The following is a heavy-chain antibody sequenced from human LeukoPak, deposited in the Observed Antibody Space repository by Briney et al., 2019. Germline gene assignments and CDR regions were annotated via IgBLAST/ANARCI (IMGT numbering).Heavy chain of an antibody. J-gene: IGHJ4*02. CDR3: ASSAYNYGLDY. CDR2: IGAGGTFT. V-gene: IGHV3-23*01. D-gene: IGHD5-18*01. Sequence: GGSLRLSCTASGFTFSSYAMNWVRQAPGKGLEWVSGIGAGGTFTYYADSVKGRFTISRDNSRNTLYLQMNSLRADDTAVYYCASSAYNYGLDYWGQGTLVTVSS. CDR1: GFTFSSYA.